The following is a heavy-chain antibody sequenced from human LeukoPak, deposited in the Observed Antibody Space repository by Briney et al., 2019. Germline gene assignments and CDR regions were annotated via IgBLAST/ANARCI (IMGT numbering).Heavy chain of an antibody. Sequence: GGSLRLSCAASGFTFDNHGMSWVRQAPGKGLEWVSGINWNGGSTGYADSVKGRFTISRDNAKYSLYLQMNSLRAEDTAVYYCARAPVYDSSHDYWGQGTLVTVSS. CDR2: INWNGGST. D-gene: IGHD3-22*01. J-gene: IGHJ4*02. CDR1: GFTFDNHG. V-gene: IGHV3-20*04. CDR3: ARAPVYDSSHDY.